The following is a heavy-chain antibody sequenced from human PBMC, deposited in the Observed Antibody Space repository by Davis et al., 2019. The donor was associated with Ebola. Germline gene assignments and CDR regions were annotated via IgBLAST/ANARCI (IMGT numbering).Heavy chain of an antibody. V-gene: IGHV3-30*14. J-gene: IGHJ4*02. D-gene: IGHD6-19*01. CDR3: ARVGGWTLYFDY. CDR1: GFTFSSYA. CDR2: ISYDGSNK. Sequence: GGSLRPSCAAPGFTFSSYAMHWVRQAPGKGLEWVAVISYDGSNKYYADSVKGRFTISRDNSKNTLYLQMGSLRAEDMAVYYCARVGGWTLYFDYWGQGTLVTVSS.